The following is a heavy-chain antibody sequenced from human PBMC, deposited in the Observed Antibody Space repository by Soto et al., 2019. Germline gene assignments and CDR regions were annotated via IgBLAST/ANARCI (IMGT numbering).Heavy chain of an antibody. J-gene: IGHJ4*02. CDR2: IIPILGIA. D-gene: IGHD2-2*01. Sequence: SVKVSCKASGGTFSSYTISWVRQAPGQGLEWMGRIIPILGIANYAQKFRGRVTITADKSTSTAYMELSSLRSEDTAVYYCARDKMGKYCSSTSCYAGFDYWGQGTLVTVSS. V-gene: IGHV1-69*04. CDR3: ARDKMGKYCSSTSCYAGFDY. CDR1: GGTFSSYT.